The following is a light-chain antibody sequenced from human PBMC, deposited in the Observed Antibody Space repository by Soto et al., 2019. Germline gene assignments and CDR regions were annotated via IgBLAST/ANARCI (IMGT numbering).Light chain of an antibody. V-gene: IGLV2-8*01. Sequence: QSGLTQPPSASGSPGQSVTISCTGTTSDVGGYNYVSWYQQHPDKAPTLIIYEVSKRPSGVPDRFSGSKSGNTASLTVSGLQADDEADYYCSSYAGSARILFGGGTKVTVL. CDR3: SSYAGSARIL. CDR1: TSDVGGYNY. CDR2: EVS. J-gene: IGLJ2*01.